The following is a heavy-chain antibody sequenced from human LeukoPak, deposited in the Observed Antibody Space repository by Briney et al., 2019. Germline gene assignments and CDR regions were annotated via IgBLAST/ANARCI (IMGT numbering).Heavy chain of an antibody. CDR1: GYTFTGYY. V-gene: IGHV1-2*02. D-gene: IGHD6-13*01. Sequence: ASVKVSCKASGYTFTGYYMHWVRQAPGQGLEWMGWINPNSGGTDYAQKFQGRVTITADKSTSTAYMELSSLRSEDTAVYYCARGRQQLTLDYWGQGTLVTVSS. J-gene: IGHJ4*02. CDR2: INPNSGGT. CDR3: ARGRQQLTLDY.